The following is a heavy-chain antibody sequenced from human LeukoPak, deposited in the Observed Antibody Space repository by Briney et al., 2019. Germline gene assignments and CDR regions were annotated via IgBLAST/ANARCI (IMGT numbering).Heavy chain of an antibody. CDR2: ISYDGSNK. V-gene: IGHV3-30*18. Sequence: GGSLRLSCAASGFTFSSYGMHWVRQAPGKGLEWVAVISYDGSNKYYADSVKGRFTTSRDNSKNTLYLQMNSLRAGDTAVYYCAKDSRDGFLPDYWGQGTLVTVSS. CDR3: AKDSRDGFLPDY. J-gene: IGHJ4*02. CDR1: GFTFSSYG. D-gene: IGHD5-24*01.